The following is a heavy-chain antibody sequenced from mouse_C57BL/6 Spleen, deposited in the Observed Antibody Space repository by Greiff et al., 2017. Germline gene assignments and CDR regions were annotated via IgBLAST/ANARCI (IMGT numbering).Heavy chain of an antibody. CDR3: ARVGGGGGYFDV. CDR1: GYTFTSYW. V-gene: IGHV1-50*01. J-gene: IGHJ1*03. CDR2: IDPSDSYT. Sequence: VQLQQPGAELVKPGASVKLSCKASGYTFTSYWMQWVKQRPGQGLEWIGEIDPSDSYTNYNQKFKGKAILTGDTSSSTAYMQLSSLTSEDSAVYDCARVGGGGGYFDVWGTGTTVTVSS.